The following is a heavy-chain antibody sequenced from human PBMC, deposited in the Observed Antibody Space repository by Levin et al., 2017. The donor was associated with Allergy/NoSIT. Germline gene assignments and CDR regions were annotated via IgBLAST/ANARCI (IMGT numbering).Heavy chain of an antibody. CDR1: GGSINNNY. CDR3: ARGTGTGWEAGDC. J-gene: IGHJ4*02. V-gene: IGHV4-59*01. Sequence: GSLRLSCTVSGGSINNNYWSWIRQPPGKGVEWIGYIYYSGRTKYHPSLKGRVTISVDTSKNELYLKLTSVTAADTAMYYCARGTGTGWEAGDCWGPGTQVTVSS. D-gene: IGHD1-14*01. CDR2: IYYSGRT.